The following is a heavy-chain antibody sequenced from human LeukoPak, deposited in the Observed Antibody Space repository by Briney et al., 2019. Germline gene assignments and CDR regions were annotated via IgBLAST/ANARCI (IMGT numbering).Heavy chain of an antibody. CDR3: ARGRPKQWLVIGATKFDY. CDR2: MNPNSGDT. CDR1: GYTFTTYD. J-gene: IGHJ4*02. D-gene: IGHD6-19*01. Sequence: PGASVKVSCKASGYTFTTYDINWVRQATGQGLEWMGYMNPNSGDTGYAQKFQGRLTMTWASLRSDDTAVYYCARGRPKQWLVIGATKFDYWGQGTLVTVSS. V-gene: IGHV1-8*01.